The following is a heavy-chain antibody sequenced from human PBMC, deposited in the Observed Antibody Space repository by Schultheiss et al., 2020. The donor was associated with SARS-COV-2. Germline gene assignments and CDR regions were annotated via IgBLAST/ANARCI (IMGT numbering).Heavy chain of an antibody. V-gene: IGHV3-7*05. Sequence: GGSLRLSCAASGFTFSSYSMNWVRQAPGKGLEWVANIKPDGSEKNYVDSVKGRFTISRDNSKNTLYLQMNSLRSEDTAVYYCATGLVVAATLFDYWGQGTLVTVSS. CDR2: IKPDGSEK. J-gene: IGHJ4*02. CDR1: GFTFSSYS. CDR3: ATGLVVAATLFDY. D-gene: IGHD2-15*01.